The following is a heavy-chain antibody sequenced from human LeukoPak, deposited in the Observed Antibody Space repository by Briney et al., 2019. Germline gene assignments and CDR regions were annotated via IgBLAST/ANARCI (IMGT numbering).Heavy chain of an antibody. V-gene: IGHV3-15*01. CDR1: GFIFSRAW. CDR3: TEINDKDAFNI. Sequence: PGGSLRLSCAASGFIFSRAWMSWIRQAPGKGLEWVGRIKSNAAGGTSDFTAPVRGRFTISRDDSKSTLYLEMNSLKSEDPAAYYCTEINDKDAFNIWGQGTMVTVSS. D-gene: IGHD1-1*01. CDR2: IKSNAAGGTS. J-gene: IGHJ3*02.